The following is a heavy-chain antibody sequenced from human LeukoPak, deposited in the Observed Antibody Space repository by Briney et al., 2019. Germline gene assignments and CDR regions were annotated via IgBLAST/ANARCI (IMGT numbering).Heavy chain of an antibody. V-gene: IGHV3-23*01. CDR3: AKSVGSGSYYNNDC. CDR2: IASGGGT. J-gene: IGHJ4*02. CDR1: GFTFSSYA. Sequence: GGSLRLSCAASGFTFSSYAMTWVRQAPGQGLEWGSGIASGGGTYYTDSVKGRFTISRDDSKNTLYVQMNSLRAEDTAVYYCAKSVGSGSYYNNDCWGQGTLVTVSS. D-gene: IGHD3-10*01.